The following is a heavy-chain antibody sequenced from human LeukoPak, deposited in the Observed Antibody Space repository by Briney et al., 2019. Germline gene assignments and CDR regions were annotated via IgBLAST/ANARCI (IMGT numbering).Heavy chain of an antibody. CDR2: INHSGST. D-gene: IGHD3-10*01. CDR3: ARRSTMVRGVIRNYYYYYIDV. J-gene: IGHJ6*03. Sequence: ESLSLSCAASGLTFSGYYMSWIRQAPGKGLEWISEINHSGSTNYNPSLKSRDTISVDTSKNQFSLKLSSVTAADTAVYYCARRSTMVRGVIRNYYYYYIDVWGKGTTVTVSS. CDR1: GLTFSGYY. V-gene: IGHV4-34*01.